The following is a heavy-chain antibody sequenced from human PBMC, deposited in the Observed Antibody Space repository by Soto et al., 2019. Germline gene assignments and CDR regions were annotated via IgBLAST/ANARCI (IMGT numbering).Heavy chain of an antibody. Sequence: EVQLLESGGGLVQPGGSLRLSCAASGFTFSSYAMRWVRQAPGKGLEWVSAISGSGGSKYYADSVKGRFTISRDNSKNTLYLQLNRLSAEDTAVDYCAKVVRGVQYFDYWGQGTLVTVSS. CDR1: GFTFSSYA. D-gene: IGHD3-10*01. J-gene: IGHJ4*02. CDR2: ISGSGGSK. CDR3: AKVVRGVQYFDY. V-gene: IGHV3-23*01.